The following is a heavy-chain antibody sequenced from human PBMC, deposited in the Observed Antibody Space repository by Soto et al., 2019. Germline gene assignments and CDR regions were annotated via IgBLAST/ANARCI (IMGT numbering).Heavy chain of an antibody. CDR2: INENESEK. Sequence: EVQLVESGGGLVQPGGSLRLSCVASGFTFRSYWMSWVRQAPGKGLEWVANINENESEKNYVDSVKGRFTISRDNAKNSLYLQMNSLRAEDTAMYFCARGDFYSGDLWGQGTLVTLSP. CDR1: GFTFRSYW. CDR3: ARGDFYSGDL. V-gene: IGHV3-7*05. J-gene: IGHJ5*02. D-gene: IGHD4-4*01.